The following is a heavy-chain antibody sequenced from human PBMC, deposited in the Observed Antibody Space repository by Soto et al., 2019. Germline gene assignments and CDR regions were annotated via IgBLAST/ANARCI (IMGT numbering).Heavy chain of an antibody. D-gene: IGHD3-3*01. CDR3: ARGPRSAYADY. CDR2: ISGSADGT. CDR1: GFTFNRYS. V-gene: IGHV3-23*01. Sequence: VGSLRLSCAASGFTFNRYSMSWVRQAPGKGLEWVSAISGSADGTFYADSVKGRFTISRDNSENTLFFLMNSLRVDDTAVYYCARGPRSAYADYWGQGTLVTVSS. J-gene: IGHJ4*02.